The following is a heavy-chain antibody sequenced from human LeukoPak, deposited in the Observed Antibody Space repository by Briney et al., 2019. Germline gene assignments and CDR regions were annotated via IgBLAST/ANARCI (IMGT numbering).Heavy chain of an antibody. J-gene: IGHJ3*02. CDR3: ARYNYYDSSGYAFDI. D-gene: IGHD3-22*01. CDR2: IYYSGST. V-gene: IGHV4-59*08. Sequence: NPSETLSLTCTVSGGPISSYYWSWIRQPPGKGLEWIGYIYYSGSTNYNPSLKSRVTISVDTSKNQFSLKLSSVTAADTAVYYCARYNYYDSSGYAFDIWGQGTMVTVSS. CDR1: GGPISSYY.